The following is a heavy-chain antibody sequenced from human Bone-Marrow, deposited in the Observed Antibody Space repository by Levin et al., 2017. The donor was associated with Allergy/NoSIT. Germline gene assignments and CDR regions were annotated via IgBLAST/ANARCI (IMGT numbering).Heavy chain of an antibody. D-gene: IGHD6-6*01. J-gene: IGHJ4*02. CDR3: ARPTGGSSSSLYFDS. Sequence: GESLKISCKGSGYSFTSYWIGWVRQMPGKGLEWMGIIYPGDSDTRYSPSFQGQVTISADKSISTAYLQWSSLKASDTDMYYCARPTGGSSSSLYFDSWGQGTLVTVSS. CDR2: IYPGDSDT. V-gene: IGHV5-51*01. CDR1: GYSFTSYW.